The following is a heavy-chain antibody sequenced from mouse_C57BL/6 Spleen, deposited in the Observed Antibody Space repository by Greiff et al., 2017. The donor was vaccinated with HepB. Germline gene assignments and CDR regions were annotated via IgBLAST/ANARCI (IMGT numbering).Heavy chain of an antibody. V-gene: IGHV1-61*01. CDR1: GYTFTSYW. D-gene: IGHD3-2*02. CDR3: ARSIDSSGYSYAMDY. Sequence: VQLQQPGAELVRPGSSVKLSCKASGYTFTSYWMDWVKQRPGQGLEWIGNIYPSDSETHYNQKFKDKATLTVDKSSSTAYMQLSSLTSEDSAVYYCARSIDSSGYSYAMDYWGQGTSVTVAS. CDR2: IYPSDSET. J-gene: IGHJ4*01.